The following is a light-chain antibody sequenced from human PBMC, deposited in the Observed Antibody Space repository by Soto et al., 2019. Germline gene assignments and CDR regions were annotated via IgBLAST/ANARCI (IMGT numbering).Light chain of an antibody. V-gene: IGKV3D-15*01. CDR1: QRVTSSY. Sequence: DIGLTQSPGTLSLYPGETATLSCRASQRVTSSYLAWYQQKPGQAPRPLIYGASSRATGIPDRFSGSGSGTEFTLTISSLQSEDFAVYYCPQYNNWPRTFGQGTKVDI. CDR2: GAS. J-gene: IGKJ1*01. CDR3: PQYNNWPRT.